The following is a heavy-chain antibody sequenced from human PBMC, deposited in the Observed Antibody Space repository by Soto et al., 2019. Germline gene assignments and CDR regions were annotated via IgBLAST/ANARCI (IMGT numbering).Heavy chain of an antibody. Sequence: PGESLKISCKGSGYSFTSYWISWVRQMPGKGLEWMGRIDPSDSYTNYSPSFQGHVTISVDRSKNQFSLKLSSVTAADTAVYYCARALFGRSTWFDPWGQGTLVTVSS. D-gene: IGHD3-16*01. CDR3: ARALFGRSTWFDP. J-gene: IGHJ5*02. CDR2: IDPSDSYT. V-gene: IGHV5-10-1*01. CDR1: GYSFTSYW.